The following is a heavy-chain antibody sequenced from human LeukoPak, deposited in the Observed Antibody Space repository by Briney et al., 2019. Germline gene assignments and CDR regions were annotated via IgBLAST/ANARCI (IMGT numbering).Heavy chain of an antibody. CDR2: IYYSGST. J-gene: IGHJ4*02. CDR1: GGSISSSSYY. CDR3: ARATVITGFYDSSGYYDY. V-gene: IGHV4-39*07. Sequence: SETLSLTCTVSGGSISSSSYYWGWIRQPPGKGLEWIGSIYYSGSTYYNPSLKSRVTISVDTSKNQFSLKLSSVTAADTAVYYCARATVITGFYDSSGYYDYWGQGTLVTVSS. D-gene: IGHD3-22*01.